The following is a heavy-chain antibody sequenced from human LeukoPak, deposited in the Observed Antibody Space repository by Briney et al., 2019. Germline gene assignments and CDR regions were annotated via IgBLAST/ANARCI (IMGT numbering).Heavy chain of an antibody. CDR2: ISGSGGST. CDR3: ARERAAAGDY. CDR1: GFTFSSYA. V-gene: IGHV3-23*01. Sequence: GGSLRLSCAASGFTFSSYAMSWARQAPGKGLEWVSAISGSGGSTYYADSVKGRFTISRDNAKNSLYLQMNSLRAEDTAVYYCARERAAAGDYWGQGTLVTVSS. D-gene: IGHD6-13*01. J-gene: IGHJ4*02.